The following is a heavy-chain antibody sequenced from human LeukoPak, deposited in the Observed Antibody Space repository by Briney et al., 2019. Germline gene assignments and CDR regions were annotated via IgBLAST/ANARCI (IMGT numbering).Heavy chain of an antibody. J-gene: IGHJ2*01. V-gene: IGHV1-46*03. D-gene: IGHD2-2*01. CDR2: INPSGGST. CDR3: ARDLARYCSSTSCYGYWYLDL. Sequence: VASVKVSCKASGYTFTSYYMHWVRQAPGQGLEWMGIINPSGGSTSYAQKFQGRVTMTRDTSTSTVYMELSSLRSEDTAVYYCARDLARYCSSTSCYGYWYLDLWGRGTLVTVSS. CDR1: GYTFTSYY.